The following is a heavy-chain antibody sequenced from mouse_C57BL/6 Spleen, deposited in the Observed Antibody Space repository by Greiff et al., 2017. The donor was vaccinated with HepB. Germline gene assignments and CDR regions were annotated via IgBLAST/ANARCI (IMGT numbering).Heavy chain of an antibody. CDR2: IYPGDGDT. J-gene: IGHJ1*03. Sequence: VKLQESGAELVKPGASVKISCKASGYAFSSYWMNWVKQRPGKGLEWIGQIYPGDGDTNYNGKFKGKATLTADKSSSTAYMQLSSLTSEDSAVYFCARRYYRWYFDVWGTGTTVTVSS. CDR1: GYAFSSYW. CDR3: ARRYYRWYFDV. D-gene: IGHD1-1*01. V-gene: IGHV1-80*01.